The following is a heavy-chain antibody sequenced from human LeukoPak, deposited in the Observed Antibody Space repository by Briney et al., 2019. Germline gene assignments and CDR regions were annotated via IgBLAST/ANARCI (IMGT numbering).Heavy chain of an antibody. Sequence: GGSLRLSCAVSGFTVRSYYMAWVRQAPGKGLEWVSVIYSGGATYYADSVKGRFTISRDNSKNMIYLEMSSLKAEDTAVYYCAKERNLEIAVAGTLFDYWGQGTLVTVSS. CDR3: AKERNLEIAVAGTLFDY. CDR2: IYSGGAT. D-gene: IGHD6-19*01. CDR1: GFTVRSYY. V-gene: IGHV3-66*01. J-gene: IGHJ4*02.